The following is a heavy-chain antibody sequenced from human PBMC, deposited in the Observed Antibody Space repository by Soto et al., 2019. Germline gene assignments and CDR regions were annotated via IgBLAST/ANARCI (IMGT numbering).Heavy chain of an antibody. J-gene: IGHJ5*02. CDR2: ISYDGSNK. V-gene: IGHV3-30-3*01. Sequence: QVQLVESGGGVVQPGRSLRLSCAASGFTFSSYAMHWVRQAPGKGLEWVAVISYDGSNKYYADSVKGRFTISRDNSKXTLYLQMNSLRAEDTAVYYCARERGDGYNYNWFDPWGQGTLVTVSS. D-gene: IGHD5-12*01. CDR3: ARERGDGYNYNWFDP. CDR1: GFTFSSYA.